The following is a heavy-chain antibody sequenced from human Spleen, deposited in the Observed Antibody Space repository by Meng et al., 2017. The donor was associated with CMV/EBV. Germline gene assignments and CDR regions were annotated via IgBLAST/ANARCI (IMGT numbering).Heavy chain of an antibody. CDR3: SRKIGAGGYDDY. V-gene: IGHV1-2*02. J-gene: IGHJ4*02. Sequence: ASVKVSCKASGYTFTVYYMHWVRQAPGHGLEWMGWINPNNGDTYSAQRFQGRLTMTSDTSISTAYMELRRLTSDDTAVYYCSRKIGAGGYDDYWGQGTLVTVSS. CDR2: INPNNGDT. D-gene: IGHD5-12*01. CDR1: GYTFTVYY.